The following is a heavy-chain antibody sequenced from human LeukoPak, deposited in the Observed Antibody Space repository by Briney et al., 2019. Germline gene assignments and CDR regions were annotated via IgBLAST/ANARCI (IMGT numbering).Heavy chain of an antibody. CDR3: ARGDGYYLGS. Sequence: PGGCLRLSWAASGFTFGHYSMNWVRLAPGKGLAWVANIREDGSDDTYVDSVKGRFTISRDNAKNSLFLQMNNLRAEDTAVYYCARGDGYYLGSWGQGTLVTVSS. J-gene: IGHJ4*02. CDR2: IREDGSDD. V-gene: IGHV3-7*03. CDR1: GFTFGHYS.